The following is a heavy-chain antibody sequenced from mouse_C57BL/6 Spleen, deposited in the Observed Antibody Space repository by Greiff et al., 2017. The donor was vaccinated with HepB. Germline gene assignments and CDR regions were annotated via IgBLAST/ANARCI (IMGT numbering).Heavy chain of an antibody. Sequence: VQLKESGPELVKPGASVKMSCKASGYTFTDYNMHWVKQSHGKSLEWIGYINPNNGGTSYNQKFKGKATLTVNKSSSTAYMELRSLTSEDSAVYYCARGGYDGYYIAYWGQGTLVTVSA. CDR1: GYTFTDYN. J-gene: IGHJ3*01. CDR3: ARGGYDGYYIAY. D-gene: IGHD2-3*01. CDR2: INPNNGGT. V-gene: IGHV1-22*01.